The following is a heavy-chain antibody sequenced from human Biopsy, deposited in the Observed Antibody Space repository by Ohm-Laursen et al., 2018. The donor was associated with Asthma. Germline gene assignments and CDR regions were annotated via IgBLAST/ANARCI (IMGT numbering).Heavy chain of an antibody. CDR1: GGTFSNYP. Sequence: SVKVSCKASGGTFSNYPFTWVRQAPGQGLEWMGGIIPIFGTTNYAQKFKGRVTITADESSSTAYMELSSLRSEDTAVYYCASETGHSYGSGSECYFDYWGLGTLVTVSS. CDR2: IIPIFGTT. J-gene: IGHJ4*02. D-gene: IGHD3-10*01. V-gene: IGHV1-69*13. CDR3: ASETGHSYGSGSECYFDY.